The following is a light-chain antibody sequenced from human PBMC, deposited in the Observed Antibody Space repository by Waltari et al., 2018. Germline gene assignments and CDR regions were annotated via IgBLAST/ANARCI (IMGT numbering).Light chain of an antibody. Sequence: QSALIQPRAVSRSPGQSVIISCTGASSDVGAYDYVSWYQQHPGKAPTLIIYDVNNRPTGVPERSSGSKSGNTASLTISGLQAEDEADYYCCSYAGNYANYGFGTGTKLT. CDR3: CSYAGNYANYG. CDR2: DVN. CDR1: SSDVGAYDY. J-gene: IGLJ1*01. V-gene: IGLV2-11*01.